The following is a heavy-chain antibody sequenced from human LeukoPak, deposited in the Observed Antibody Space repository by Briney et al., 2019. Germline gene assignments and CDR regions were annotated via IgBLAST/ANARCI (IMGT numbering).Heavy chain of an antibody. CDR2: IYSGGTT. CDR3: ATDAGAAAFDY. Sequence: GGSLRLSCAASGLTFRNAWMSWVRQAPGKGLEWVSVIYSGGTTYYADSVKGRFTISRDNSKNTLHLQMNSLRAEDTAVYYCATDAGAAAFDYWGQGTLVTVSP. CDR1: GLTFRNAW. D-gene: IGHD2-15*01. J-gene: IGHJ4*02. V-gene: IGHV3-66*01.